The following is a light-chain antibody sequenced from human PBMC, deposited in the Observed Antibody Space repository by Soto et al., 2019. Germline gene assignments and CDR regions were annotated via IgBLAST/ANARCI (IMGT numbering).Light chain of an antibody. CDR3: QHYNNWPPWT. CDR2: GAS. V-gene: IGKV3-15*01. CDR1: QGVSTN. Sequence: EIVMTQSPATLSVSPGERATLSCRASQGVSTNLAWYHQKPGQAPRLLIYGASIRATGVPARFSGSGSGTEFTLTISSLRPEDFAVYYCQHYNNWPPWTFGQGTKVEIK. J-gene: IGKJ1*01.